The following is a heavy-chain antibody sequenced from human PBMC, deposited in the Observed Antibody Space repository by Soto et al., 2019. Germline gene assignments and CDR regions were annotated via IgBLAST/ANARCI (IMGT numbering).Heavy chain of an antibody. D-gene: IGHD6-6*01. CDR2: ISSNGVGT. J-gene: IGHJ6*03. V-gene: IGHV3-64*01. CDR1: GFTLSGYA. CDR3: ARRARPDFYYMDV. Sequence: EVQLAESGGGLAQPGGSLRLSCAASGFTLSGYAMDWVRQAPGKGREYVSGISSNGVGTYYANSVQGRFTICRDNSKNTVYLQMGSLRPEDMAVYYCARRARPDFYYMDVWGKGTTVTVSS.